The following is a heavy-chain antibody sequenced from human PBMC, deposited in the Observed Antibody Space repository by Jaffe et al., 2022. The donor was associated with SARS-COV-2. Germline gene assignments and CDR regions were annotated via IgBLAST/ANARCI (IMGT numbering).Heavy chain of an antibody. CDR2: INPNSGGT. CDR1: GYTFTGYY. CDR3: ARSPIVVVPAAIHHDQSRYWFDP. J-gene: IGHJ5*02. Sequence: QVQLVQSGAEVKKPGASVKVSCKASGYTFTGYYMHWVRQAPGQGLEWMGWINPNSGGTNYAQKFQGRVTMTRDTSISTAYMELSRLRSDDTAVYYCARSPIVVVPAAIHHDQSRYWFDPWGQGTLVTVSS. V-gene: IGHV1-2*02. D-gene: IGHD2-2*01.